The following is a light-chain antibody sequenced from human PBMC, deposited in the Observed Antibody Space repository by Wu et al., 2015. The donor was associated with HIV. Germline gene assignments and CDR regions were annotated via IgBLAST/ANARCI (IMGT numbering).Light chain of an antibody. CDR2: XHP. V-gene: IGKV3-11*01. J-gene: IGKJ4*01. Sequence: YQPESLATAPRSSSMXHPRRATGRPIPRFSGSGSGTDFTLTISSLEPEDFAVYYCQQRSSWPPLSFGGGTKVEI. CDR3: QQRSSWPPLS.